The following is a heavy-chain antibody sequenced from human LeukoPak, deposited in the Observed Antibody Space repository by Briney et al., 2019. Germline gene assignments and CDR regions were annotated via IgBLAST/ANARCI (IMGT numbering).Heavy chain of an antibody. CDR3: ARDGITMIVVPYHDPNAFDI. CDR2: TYYRSKWYN. Sequence: PSQTLSLTCAISGDSVSSNSAAWNWIRQSPSRGLEWLGRTYYRSKWYNDYAVSVKSRITINPDTSKNQFSLQLNSVTPEDTAVYYCARDGITMIVVPYHDPNAFDIWGQGTMVTVSS. J-gene: IGHJ3*02. CDR1: GDSVSSNSAA. V-gene: IGHV6-1*01. D-gene: IGHD3-22*01.